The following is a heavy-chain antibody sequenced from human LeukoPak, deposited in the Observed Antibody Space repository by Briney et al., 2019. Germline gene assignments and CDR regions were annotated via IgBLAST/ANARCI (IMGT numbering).Heavy chain of an antibody. V-gene: IGHV4-4*07. CDR1: GGSISSYY. Sequence: PSETLSLTCTVSGGSISSYYWSWIRQPAGKGLEWIGRIYTSGSTNYNPSLKSRVTVSVDTSKNQFSLKLSSVTAADTAVYYCARDDANGSGSYYNSPLYYYYYMDVWGKGTTVTISS. CDR2: IYTSGST. D-gene: IGHD3-10*01. CDR3: ARDDANGSGSYYNSPLYYYYYMDV. J-gene: IGHJ6*03.